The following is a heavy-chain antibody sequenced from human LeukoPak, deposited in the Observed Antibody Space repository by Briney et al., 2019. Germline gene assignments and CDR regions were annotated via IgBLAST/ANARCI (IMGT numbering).Heavy chain of an antibody. CDR1: GGSISSGDYY. Sequence: SETLSLTCTVSGGSISSGDYYWSWIRQPPGTGLEWIGYIYYSGSTYYNPSLKSRVTISVDTSKNQFSLKLSSVTAADTAVYYCARDPVDYYDSSGYRTGYWGQGTLVTVSS. CDR2: IYYSGST. CDR3: ARDPVDYYDSSGYRTGY. V-gene: IGHV4-30-4*08. D-gene: IGHD3-22*01. J-gene: IGHJ4*02.